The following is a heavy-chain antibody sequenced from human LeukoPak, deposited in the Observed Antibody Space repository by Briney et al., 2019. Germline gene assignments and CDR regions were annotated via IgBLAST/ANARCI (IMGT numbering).Heavy chain of an antibody. CDR3: ARDRYFSY. Sequence: GGSLRLSCAASGFTFSRYWMSWVRQAPGKGLEWVANIKEDRCEKHYVDSVKGRFSISRDNAKNSVYLQMNSLRAEDTAVYYCARDRYFSYWGQGTLVTVSS. CDR1: GFTFSRYW. J-gene: IGHJ4*02. V-gene: IGHV3-7*01. CDR2: IKEDRCEK. D-gene: IGHD3-9*01.